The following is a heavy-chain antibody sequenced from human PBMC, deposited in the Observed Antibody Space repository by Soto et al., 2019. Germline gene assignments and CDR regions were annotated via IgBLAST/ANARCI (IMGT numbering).Heavy chain of an antibody. J-gene: IGHJ4*02. Sequence: PSETLSLTCAVYGGSFSGYYWSWIRQPPGKGLEWIGEINHSGSTNYNPSLKSRVTISVDTSKNQFSLKLSSVTAADTAVYYCARRNDVLMVYATFDYWGQGTLVTVSS. V-gene: IGHV4-34*01. CDR3: ARRNDVLMVYATFDY. D-gene: IGHD2-8*01. CDR2: INHSGST. CDR1: GGSFSGYY.